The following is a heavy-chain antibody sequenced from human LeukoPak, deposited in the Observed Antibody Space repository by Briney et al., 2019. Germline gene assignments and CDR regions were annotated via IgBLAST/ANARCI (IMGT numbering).Heavy chain of an antibody. J-gene: IGHJ5*02. V-gene: IGHV1-2*06. CDR3: ARVYCSSTSCYWSFDP. Sequence: ASVKVSCKAPGYTFTGYYMHWVRQAPGQGLEWMGRINPNSGGTNYAQKFQGRVTMTRDTSISTAYMELSRLRSDDTAVYYCARVYCSSTSCYWSFDPWGQGTLVTVSS. CDR1: GYTFTGYY. D-gene: IGHD2-2*01. CDR2: INPNSGGT.